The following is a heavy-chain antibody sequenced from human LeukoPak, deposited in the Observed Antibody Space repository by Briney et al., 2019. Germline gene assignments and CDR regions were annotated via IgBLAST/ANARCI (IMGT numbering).Heavy chain of an antibody. Sequence: SETLSLTCTVSGGSISRGGYYWSWIRQHPGKGLEWIGEINHSGSTNYNPSLKSRVTISVDTSKNQFSLKLSSVTAADTAVYYCARGPKGYGSGYPDYWGQGTLVTVSS. CDR1: GGSISRGGYY. V-gene: IGHV4-34*01. CDR3: ARGPKGYGSGYPDY. CDR2: INHSGST. D-gene: IGHD3-10*01. J-gene: IGHJ4*02.